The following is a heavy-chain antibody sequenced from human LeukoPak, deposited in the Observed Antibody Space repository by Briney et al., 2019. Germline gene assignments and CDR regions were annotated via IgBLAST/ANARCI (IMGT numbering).Heavy chain of an antibody. CDR3: ARANSYDGSGHYYEFAY. CDR2: IHSSGST. CDR1: GGSISRYY. Sequence: SETLSLTCTVSGGSISRYYWSWIRQPAGKGLEWIGHIHSSGSTNYNPSLKSRVTMSVDTSKNHFSLKLSSVTAADTAVYYCARANSYDGSGHYYEFAYWGQGTLVTVSS. V-gene: IGHV4-4*07. D-gene: IGHD3-22*01. J-gene: IGHJ4*02.